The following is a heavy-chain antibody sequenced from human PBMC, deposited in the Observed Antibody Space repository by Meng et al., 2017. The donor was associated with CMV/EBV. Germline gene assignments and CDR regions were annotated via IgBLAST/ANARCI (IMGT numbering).Heavy chain of an antibody. Sequence: ICGKGSGYSFTSYWIGWVREMPGKGLEWMGIIYPGDSDTRDSPSYQGQVTISADKSISTAYLQWSSLKASDTAMYYCARLFLSAFDPWGQGTLVTVSS. J-gene: IGHJ5*02. D-gene: IGHD3-16*02. CDR2: IYPGDSDT. CDR3: ARLFLSAFDP. CDR1: GYSFTSYW. V-gene: IGHV5-51*01.